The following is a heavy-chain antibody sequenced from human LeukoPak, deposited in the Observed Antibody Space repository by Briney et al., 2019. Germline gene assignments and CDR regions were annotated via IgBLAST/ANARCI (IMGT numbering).Heavy chain of an antibody. V-gene: IGHV3-48*01. J-gene: IGHJ4*02. Sequence: PGGSLRLSCAASGFTFNSYGMSWVRQAPGKGLEWLSYISATSNTIYYADSVKGRFTIPRDNAKNSLYLQMNSLRAEDTAVYFCARDVPDYWGQGTLVTVSS. CDR2: ISATSNTI. CDR3: ARDVPDY. CDR1: GFTFNSYG.